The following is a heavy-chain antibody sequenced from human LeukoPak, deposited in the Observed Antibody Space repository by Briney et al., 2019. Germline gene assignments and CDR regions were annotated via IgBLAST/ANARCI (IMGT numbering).Heavy chain of an antibody. CDR2: ISSSSSYI. J-gene: IGHJ4*02. D-gene: IGHD2-21*02. Sequence: PGGSLRLSCAASGFTFSSYSMNWVRQAPGKGLEWVSSISSSSSYIYYADPVKGRFTISRDNSRDTLYLQMNSLRVEDTAVYYCARDRSGGDYGGDYFDYWGQGTLVTVSS. V-gene: IGHV3-21*01. CDR1: GFTFSSYS. CDR3: ARDRSGGDYGGDYFDY.